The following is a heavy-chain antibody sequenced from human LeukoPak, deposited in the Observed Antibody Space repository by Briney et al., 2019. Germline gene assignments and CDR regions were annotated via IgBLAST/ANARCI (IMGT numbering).Heavy chain of an antibody. Sequence: GGSLRLSCAASEFTFSDYYMSWIRQAPGKGLEWVSYISYNGDTIYYADSVKGRFTVSRDNAKNSLYLQMNSLRAEDTAVYYCAKFYDSSGYYYGDYWGQGTLVTVSS. J-gene: IGHJ4*02. V-gene: IGHV3-11*01. CDR3: AKFYDSSGYYYGDY. CDR1: EFTFSDYY. CDR2: ISYNGDTI. D-gene: IGHD3-22*01.